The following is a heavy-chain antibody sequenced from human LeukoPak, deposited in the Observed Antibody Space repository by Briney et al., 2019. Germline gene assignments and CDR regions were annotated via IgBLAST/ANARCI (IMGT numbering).Heavy chain of an antibody. CDR2: INPNSGGT. D-gene: IGHD3-16*01. V-gene: IGHV1-2*02. Sequence: ASVKVSCKTSGYSFTDYYMHWVRQAPGQGLEWMGLINPNSGGTSSAQKFQGRATMTRDTSITTVYMEVNWLTSDDTAMYYCARADRPHGGPYLIGPWGQGTLVTVSS. J-gene: IGHJ5*02. CDR1: GYSFTDYY. CDR3: ARADRPHGGPYLIGP.